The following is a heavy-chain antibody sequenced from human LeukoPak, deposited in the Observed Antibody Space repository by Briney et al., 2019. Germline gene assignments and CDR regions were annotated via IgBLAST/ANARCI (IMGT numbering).Heavy chain of an antibody. CDR1: GGSISSSSYY. Sequence: SETLSLTCTVSGGSISSSSYYWGWIRQPPGKGLEWIGSIYYSGSTYYNPSLKSRVTISVDTSKNQFSLKLSSVTAADTAVYYCARDGRWATFDYWGQGTLVTVSS. V-gene: IGHV4-39*07. D-gene: IGHD1-1*01. J-gene: IGHJ4*02. CDR2: IYYSGST. CDR3: ARDGRWATFDY.